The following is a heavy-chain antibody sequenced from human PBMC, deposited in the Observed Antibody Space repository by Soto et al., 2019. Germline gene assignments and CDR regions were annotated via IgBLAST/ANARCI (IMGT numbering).Heavy chain of an antibody. CDR2: ISSYGADT. Sequence: EVQLVETGGTLVQPGGSLRLSCSASGFTFNSYAMHWVRQAPGKGLEFVSAISSYGADTYYADSVKGRFAISGDNSKNTLYLQMSSLRAEDTALYYCVKEGYMRSDWYGQFDYWGQGALVTVSS. J-gene: IGHJ4*02. V-gene: IGHV3-64D*06. CDR3: VKEGYMRSDWYGQFDY. D-gene: IGHD6-19*01. CDR1: GFTFNSYA.